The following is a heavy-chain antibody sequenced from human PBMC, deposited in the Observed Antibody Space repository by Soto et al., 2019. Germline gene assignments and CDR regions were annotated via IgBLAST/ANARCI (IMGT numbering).Heavy chain of an antibody. Sequence: EVQLLESGGGLVQPGGSLRLSCAASGFTFNSCAMSWVRQAPGKGLEWVSAVSGSSTYTYYGDSVKGLFTISRNNSKTTLYLKMSSLRAADTAISCCAKALYRRDLLRFAHWSQGTLVTVSS. CDR3: AKALYRRDLLRFAH. V-gene: IGHV3-23*01. CDR1: GFTFNSCA. CDR2: VSGSSTYT. D-gene: IGHD2-15*01. J-gene: IGHJ4*02.